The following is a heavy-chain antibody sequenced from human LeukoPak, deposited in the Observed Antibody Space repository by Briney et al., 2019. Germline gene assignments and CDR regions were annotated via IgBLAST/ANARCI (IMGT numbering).Heavy chain of an antibody. Sequence: ASVKVSCKASGYTFTNYDINWVRQATGQGLEWMEWMNPNSGNTGYAQKFQGRGTITRNTSISTAYMELSSLRSEDTAVYYCARGSLMNHYDAFDIWGQGTMVTVSS. CDR3: ARGSLMNHYDAFDI. V-gene: IGHV1-8*03. J-gene: IGHJ3*02. CDR1: GYTFTNYD. CDR2: MNPNSGNT.